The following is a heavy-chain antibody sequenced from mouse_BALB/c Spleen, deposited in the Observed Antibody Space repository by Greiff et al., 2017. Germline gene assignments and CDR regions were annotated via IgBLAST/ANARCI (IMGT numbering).Heavy chain of an antibody. Sequence: EVKVVESGGGLVQPGGSRKLSCAASGFTFSSFGMHWVRQAPEKGLEWVAYISSGSSTIYYADTVKGRFTISRDNPKNTLFLQMTSLRSEDTAMYYCAREGDYYGSVDYWGQGTTLTVSS. D-gene: IGHD1-1*01. CDR1: GFTFSSFG. CDR3: AREGDYYGSVDY. J-gene: IGHJ2*01. V-gene: IGHV5-17*02. CDR2: ISSGSSTI.